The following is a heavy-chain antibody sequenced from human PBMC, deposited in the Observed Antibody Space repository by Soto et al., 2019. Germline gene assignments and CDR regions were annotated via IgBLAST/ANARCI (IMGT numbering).Heavy chain of an antibody. CDR3: ARDLRYCSSTSCYYYYYGMDV. J-gene: IGHJ6*02. V-gene: IGHV4-59*01. D-gene: IGHD2-2*01. CDR2: IYYSGST. Sequence: SETLSLTCTVSGGSISSYYWSWIRQPPGKGLEWIGYIYYSGSTNYNPSLKSRATISVDTSKNQFSLKLSSVTAADTAVYYCARDLRYCSSTSCYYYYYGMDVWGQGTTVTVSS. CDR1: GGSISSYY.